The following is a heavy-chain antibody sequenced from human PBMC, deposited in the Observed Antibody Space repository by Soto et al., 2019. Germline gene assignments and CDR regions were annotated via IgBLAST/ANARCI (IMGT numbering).Heavy chain of an antibody. V-gene: IGHV4-34*01. J-gene: IGHJ5*02. Sequence: QVQLQQWGAGLLKPSETLSLTCAVYGGSFSGYYWSWIRQPPGKGLEWIGEINHSGSTNYNPSLKSQATISVDTSKNHFSLKLSSVTAADTAVYYCARGRARYCSSTSCHGWRLNWFDPWGQGTLVTVSS. CDR1: GGSFSGYY. D-gene: IGHD2-2*01. CDR2: INHSGST. CDR3: ARGRARYCSSTSCHGWRLNWFDP.